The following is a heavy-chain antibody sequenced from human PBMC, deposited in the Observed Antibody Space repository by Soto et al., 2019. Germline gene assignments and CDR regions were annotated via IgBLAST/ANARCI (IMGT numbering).Heavy chain of an antibody. CDR3: ARDPTNDYGDDTFDY. Sequence: GASVKVSCKASGDAFMSYAISWVRQAPGQGLEYMGGIIPSYDGAKYAQKFQGRLTVSADLYTSTVYMELSSLRSEDTAVYFCARDPTNDYGDDTFDYWGQGTKVTVSS. J-gene: IGHJ4*02. CDR2: IIPSYDGA. D-gene: IGHD4-17*01. CDR1: GDAFMSYA. V-gene: IGHV1-69*13.